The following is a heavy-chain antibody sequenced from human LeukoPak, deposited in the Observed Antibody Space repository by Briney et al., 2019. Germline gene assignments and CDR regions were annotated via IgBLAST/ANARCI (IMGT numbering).Heavy chain of an antibody. D-gene: IGHD3-3*01. CDR3: ARATNDAWRGHYTGGYYYMDV. CDR2: VNHSGST. J-gene: IGHJ6*03. V-gene: IGHV4-59*13. Sequence: RASETLSLTCTVSGGSISSSYWTWIRQPPGKGLEWIGNVNHSGSTRYNPSLKSRVTIFLDMSKNQISLELSSLTAADTAVYHCARATNDAWRGHYTGGYYYMDVWGKGTTVTVSS. CDR1: GGSISSSY.